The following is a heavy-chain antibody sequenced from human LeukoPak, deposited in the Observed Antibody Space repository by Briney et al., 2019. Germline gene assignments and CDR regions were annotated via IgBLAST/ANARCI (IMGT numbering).Heavy chain of an antibody. V-gene: IGHV5-51*01. D-gene: IGHD3-3*01. CDR2: IYPGDSDT. CDR3: ARLGDFWSGYFDY. Sequence: GASLKISCKGSGYSFTSYWIGWVRQLPGKGLEWMGIIYPGDSDTRYSPSFQGQVTISADKSISTAYLQWSSLKASDTAMYYCARLGDFWSGYFDYWGQGTLVTVSS. J-gene: IGHJ4*02. CDR1: GYSFTSYW.